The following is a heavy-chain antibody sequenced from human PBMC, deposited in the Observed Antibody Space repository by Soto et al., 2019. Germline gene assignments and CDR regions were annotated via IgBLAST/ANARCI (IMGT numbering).Heavy chain of an antibody. CDR3: ARDPSIRSPPDY. J-gene: IGHJ4*02. CDR1: GFTFNDYY. V-gene: IGHV3-11*05. D-gene: IGHD3-3*02. Sequence: GGSLRLSCTASGFTFNDYYMTWFRRAPGTGLEWISYSTGSYTNYADSVKGRFTISRDNAKNSLYLQMDNLRDEDTAVYYCARDPSIRSPPDYWGRGTLVTVSS. CDR2: STGSYT.